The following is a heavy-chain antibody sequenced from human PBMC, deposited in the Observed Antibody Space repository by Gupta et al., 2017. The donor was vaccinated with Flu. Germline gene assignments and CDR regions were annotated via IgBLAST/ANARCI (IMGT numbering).Heavy chain of an antibody. CDR2: ISYDGSNK. D-gene: IGHD4-17*01. Sequence: QVQLVESGGGVVQPGRSLRLSCAASGFTFSSYGMPWVRQAPGKGLEWVTVISYDGSNKYYADSVKGRFTISRDNSKNTLYLQMNSLRAEDTAVYYCAKDGNYGGNSGWFDPWGQGTLVTVSS. V-gene: IGHV3-30*18. CDR1: GFTFSSYG. CDR3: AKDGNYGGNSGWFDP. J-gene: IGHJ5*02.